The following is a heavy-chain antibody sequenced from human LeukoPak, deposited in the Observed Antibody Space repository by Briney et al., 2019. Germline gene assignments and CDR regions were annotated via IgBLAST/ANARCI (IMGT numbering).Heavy chain of an antibody. CDR1: GFTFSRNV. CDR2: ISYDGNNK. J-gene: IGHJ6*03. Sequence: GGSLRLSCAASGFTFSRNVMHWVRQAPGKGLEWVATISYDGNNKFHADSVKGRFTISRDNSRNTLYLQMNSLRGEDAAVYSCARGGIPTGPYYYFYYMDVWGRGTAVTVSS. D-gene: IGHD3-10*01. V-gene: IGHV3-30*01. CDR3: ARGGIPTGPYYYFYYMDV.